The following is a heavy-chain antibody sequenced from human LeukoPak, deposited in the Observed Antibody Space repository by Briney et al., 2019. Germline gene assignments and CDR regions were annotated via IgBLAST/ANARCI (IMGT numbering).Heavy chain of an antibody. CDR3: ARFITMIVVVTYAFDI. V-gene: IGHV3-11*04. CDR1: GFTFSDYY. D-gene: IGHD3-22*01. Sequence: GGSLRLSCAASGFTFSDYYMSWIRQAPGKGLEWVSYISSSGSTIYYADSVKGRFTISRDNAKNSLYLQMNSLRAEDTAVYYCARFITMIVVVTYAFDIWGQGTMVTVSS. J-gene: IGHJ3*02. CDR2: ISSSGSTI.